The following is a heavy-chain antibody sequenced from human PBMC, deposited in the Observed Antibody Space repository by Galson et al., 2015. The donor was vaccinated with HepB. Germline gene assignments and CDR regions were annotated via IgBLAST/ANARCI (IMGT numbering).Heavy chain of an antibody. Sequence: YLRFLCAAFAFTFSSNDFSWVRQAPGKGLEWGFARISSGGSTYYADSVKGRFTTSRDNSKNTLYLQMNNLRAEDTAVYYCAKGGYQPYDDFDIWGQGTMVTVSS. CDR2: RISSGGST. CDR3: AKGGYQPYDDFDI. J-gene: IGHJ3*02. D-gene: IGHD3-22*01. V-gene: IGHV3-23*01. CDR1: AFTFSSND.